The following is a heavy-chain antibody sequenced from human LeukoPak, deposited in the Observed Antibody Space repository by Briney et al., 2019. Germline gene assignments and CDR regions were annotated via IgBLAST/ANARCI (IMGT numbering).Heavy chain of an antibody. V-gene: IGHV4-4*07. CDR2: MYVSGTT. D-gene: IGHD3-22*01. CDR3: ARENYYDSSGYSEGMDV. J-gene: IGHJ6*02. CDR1: GGSMSNSY. Sequence: SETLSLTCTVSGGSMSNSYLTWVRQPAGKGLECIGRMYVSGTTNYNPSLRSRVTMSIDSSKNQFSLRLSSVTAADTAVYYCARENYYDSSGYSEGMDVWGQGTTVTVS.